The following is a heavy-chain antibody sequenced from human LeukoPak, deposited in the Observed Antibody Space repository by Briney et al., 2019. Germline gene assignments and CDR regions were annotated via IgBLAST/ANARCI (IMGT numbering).Heavy chain of an antibody. J-gene: IGHJ4*02. CDR2: IYYSGST. D-gene: IGHD4-17*01. Sequence: SETLSLTCTVSGGSISSGGYYWSWIRQHPGKGLEWIGYIYYSGSTYYNPSLKSRVTISVDTSKNQFSLKLSSVTAADTAVYYCARXPAVTTSDWGQGTLVTVSS. V-gene: IGHV4-31*03. CDR3: ARXPAVTTSD. CDR1: GGSISSGGYY.